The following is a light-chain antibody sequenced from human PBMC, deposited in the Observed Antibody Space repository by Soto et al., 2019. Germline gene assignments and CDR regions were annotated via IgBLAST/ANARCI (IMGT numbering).Light chain of an antibody. CDR1: SSNIGAGYD. J-gene: IGLJ1*01. CDR3: QSYDSSLSGYV. CDR2: DNN. Sequence: QSSLTHPPSLSGAPGQRVTISCTGSSSNIGAGYDVHWYQQLPGTAPKLLIYDNNDRPSGVPDRFSGSKSGTSASLAISGLQAEDEADYYCQSYDSSLSGYVFGAGTKVTVL. V-gene: IGLV1-40*01.